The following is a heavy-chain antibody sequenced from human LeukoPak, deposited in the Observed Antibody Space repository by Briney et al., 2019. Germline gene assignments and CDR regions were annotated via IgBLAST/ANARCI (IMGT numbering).Heavy chain of an antibody. CDR3: ARGFGSSWFDV. D-gene: IGHD6-13*01. CDR1: RYTFTAYY. V-gene: IGHV1-2*04. CDR2: INPHTGGT. J-gene: IGHJ5*02. Sequence: ASVKVSCKASRYTFTAYYIHWVRQAPGQGLEWMGWINPHTGGTKYAQKFQGWVTMTRDTSISTAYMDLSRLKSNDTAVYYCARGFGSSWFDVWGQGTLVTVSS.